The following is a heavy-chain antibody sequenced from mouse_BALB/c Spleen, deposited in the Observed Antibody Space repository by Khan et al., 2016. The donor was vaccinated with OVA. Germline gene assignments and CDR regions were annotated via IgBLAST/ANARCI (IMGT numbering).Heavy chain of an antibody. J-gene: IGHJ3*01. CDR3: ARNPFAY. V-gene: IGHV1-74*01. CDR2: IDPYDSET. CDR1: GYTFTSYW. Sequence: QVQLQQPGAELVRPGASVKLSCEASGYTFTSYWMNWVKQSPDQGLEWIGRIDPYDSETHYTQHFKDKAILNVDKSYSTAYMQLSSLTSEDSAVYSCARNPFAYWGQGTLVTVSA.